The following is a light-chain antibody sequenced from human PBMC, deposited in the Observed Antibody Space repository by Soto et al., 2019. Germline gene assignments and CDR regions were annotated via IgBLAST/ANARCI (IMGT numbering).Light chain of an antibody. V-gene: IGKV3-15*01. CDR3: HQYNYCPPET. J-gene: IGKJ1*01. Sequence: EIVMTQSPATLSVSLGERATLSCRASQSVSTDLAWYQQKPGQAPRLLIFGASTRATGIPARFSGSGSGTEFILTISSLQSEDSAVYYCHQYNYCPPETFGQGTKVEIK. CDR1: QSVSTD. CDR2: GAS.